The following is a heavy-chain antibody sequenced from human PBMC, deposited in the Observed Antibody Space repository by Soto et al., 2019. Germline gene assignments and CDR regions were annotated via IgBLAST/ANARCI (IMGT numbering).Heavy chain of an antibody. CDR1: GGSISSSSYY. J-gene: IGHJ5*02. D-gene: IGHD3-3*01. CDR2: IYYSGST. CDR3: AREGTIFGVVIGNWFDP. Sequence: SETLSLTCTVSGGSISSSSYYWGWIRQPPGKGLEWIGSIYYSGSTYYNPSLKSRVTISVDTSKNQFSLKLSSVTAADTAVYYCAREGTIFGVVIGNWFDPWGQGTLVTVSS. V-gene: IGHV4-39*02.